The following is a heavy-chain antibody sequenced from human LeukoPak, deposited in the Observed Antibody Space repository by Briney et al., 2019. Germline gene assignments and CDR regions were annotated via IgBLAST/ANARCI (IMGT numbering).Heavy chain of an antibody. V-gene: IGHV4-39*01. CDR3: ARQVTFGYAYAYYFDY. J-gene: IGHJ4*02. CDR1: GGSISTSYYY. D-gene: IGHD5-18*01. CDR2: IRNSEST. Sequence: PSETLSLTCTVSGGSISTSYYYWGWIRQPPGKGLEWIGNIRNSESTYYNPSLKSRVTISVDTSKNQFSLKLSSVTAADTAVYYCARQVTFGYAYAYYFDYWGQGSLVTVSS.